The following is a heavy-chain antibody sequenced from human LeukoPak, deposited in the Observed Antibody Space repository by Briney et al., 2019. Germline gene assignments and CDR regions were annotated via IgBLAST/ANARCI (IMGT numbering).Heavy chain of an antibody. CDR2: IRYDGSNK. J-gene: IGHJ4*02. CDR1: GFTFSSYG. V-gene: IGHV3-30*02. Sequence: GGSLRLSCAASGFTFSSYGMHWVRQAPGKGLEWVAFIRYDGSNKYYADSVKGRFTISRDNSKNTLYLQMNSLRAEDTAVYYCARLAYSSGWYSDYWGQGTLVTVSS. CDR3: ARLAYSSGWYSDY. D-gene: IGHD6-19*01.